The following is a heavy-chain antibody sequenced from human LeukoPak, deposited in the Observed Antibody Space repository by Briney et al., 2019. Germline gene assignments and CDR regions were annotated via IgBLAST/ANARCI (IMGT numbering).Heavy chain of an antibody. Sequence: PGGSLRLSCAASGFTFSSYWMHWVRQAPGKGLVWVSRINSDGSSTSYADSVEGRFTISRDNAKNTLYLQMNSLRAEDTAVYYCAREDAYYDFWSGYLNWFDPWGQGTLVTVSS. CDR3: AREDAYYDFWSGYLNWFDP. CDR1: GFTFSSYW. J-gene: IGHJ5*02. CDR2: INSDGSST. V-gene: IGHV3-74*01. D-gene: IGHD3-3*01.